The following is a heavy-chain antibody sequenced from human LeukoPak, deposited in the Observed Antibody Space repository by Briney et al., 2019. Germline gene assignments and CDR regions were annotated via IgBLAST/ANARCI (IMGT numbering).Heavy chain of an antibody. CDR2: INSDGSST. CDR3: ARAASYCSSTSCYNYFDY. D-gene: IGHD2-2*02. Sequence: GGSLRLSCAASGFTFSNYWMHWVRQAPGKGLVWVSRINSDGSSTTYADSVKGRFTISRDYAKNTLYLQMNSLRAEDTAVYYCARAASYCSSTSCYNYFDYWGQGTLVSVSS. CDR1: GFTFSNYW. V-gene: IGHV3-74*01. J-gene: IGHJ4*02.